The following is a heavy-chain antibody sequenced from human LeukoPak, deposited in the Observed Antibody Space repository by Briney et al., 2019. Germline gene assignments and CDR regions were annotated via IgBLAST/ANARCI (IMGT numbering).Heavy chain of an antibody. Sequence: PSETLSLTCTVSGDSIRSSSYYWGWIRQPPGKGLEWIGSIYYSGITYDNPSLKSRVTISVDTSKNQFSLKLSSVTAADTAVYYCARGIPHARDYFDYWGQGTLVTVSS. CDR2: IYYSGIT. V-gene: IGHV4-39*01. CDR3: ARGIPHARDYFDY. CDR1: GDSIRSSSYY. J-gene: IGHJ4*02.